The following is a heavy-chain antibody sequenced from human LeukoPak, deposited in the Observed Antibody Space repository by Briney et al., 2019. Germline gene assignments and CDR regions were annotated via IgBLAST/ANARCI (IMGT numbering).Heavy chain of an antibody. CDR1: GGSISSYY. Sequence: SETLSLTCTVSGGSISSYYWSWIRQPAGKGLEWIGRIYSSGSTNYNPSLKSRVTMSVDTSKNQFSLNLSSVTAADTAVYYCAREGSYYAFDIWGQGTMVTVSS. J-gene: IGHJ3*02. CDR2: IYSSGST. V-gene: IGHV4-4*07. CDR3: AREGSYYAFDI. D-gene: IGHD1-26*01.